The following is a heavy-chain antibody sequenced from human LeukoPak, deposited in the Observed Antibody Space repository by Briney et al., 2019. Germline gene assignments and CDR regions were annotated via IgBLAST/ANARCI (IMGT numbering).Heavy chain of an antibody. D-gene: IGHD3-3*02. Sequence: AGGSLRLSCATSGFTFSRFSMRRVRQAPGKGLEWVSSIYFTGNHISYADSVKGRFTISRDNANNSVYLQMNGLRAEDTAVYYCAREFSTVGNFDYWGQGTLVTVSS. V-gene: IGHV3-21*01. CDR1: GFTFSRFS. CDR2: IYFTGNHI. J-gene: IGHJ4*02. CDR3: AREFSTVGNFDY.